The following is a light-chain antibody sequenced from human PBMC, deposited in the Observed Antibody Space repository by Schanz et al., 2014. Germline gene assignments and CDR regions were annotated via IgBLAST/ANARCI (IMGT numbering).Light chain of an antibody. J-gene: IGKJ1*01. CDR3: QHYGTSPGT. V-gene: IGKV3-11*01. CDR2: DAS. CDR1: QSVSSY. Sequence: EIVLTQSPATLSLSPGERAALSCRASQSVSSYVAWYQQKPGQAPRLLIYDASNRATGIPARFSGSGSGTDFTLTINSVEPEDFAVYYCQHYGTSPGTFGRGTKVEV.